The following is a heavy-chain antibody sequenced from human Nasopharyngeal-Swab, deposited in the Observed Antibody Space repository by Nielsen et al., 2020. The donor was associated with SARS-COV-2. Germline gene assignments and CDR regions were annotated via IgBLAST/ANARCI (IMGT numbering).Heavy chain of an antibody. CDR3: AREDAMVNYYYYGMDV. J-gene: IGHJ6*02. CDR2: ISSSSRYI. CDR1: GFTFSSYS. Sequence: GESLKISCAASGFTFSSYSMNWVRQAPGKGLEWVSSISSSSRYIYYADSVKGRFTISRDNAKNSLYLQMNSLRAEDTAVYYCAREDAMVNYYYYGMDVWGQGTTVTVSS. D-gene: IGHD5-18*01. V-gene: IGHV3-21*01.